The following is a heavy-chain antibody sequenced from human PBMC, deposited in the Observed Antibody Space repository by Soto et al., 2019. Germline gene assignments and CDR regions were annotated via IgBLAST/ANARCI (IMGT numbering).Heavy chain of an antibody. CDR3: ARVKWEVGGPHDY. J-gene: IGHJ4*02. CDR1: GFTFSSYP. CDR2: ISFDESHK. Sequence: QVQLVESGGGVVQPGGSLRLSCAASGFTFSSYPMHWVRQAPGRGLEWVAFISFDESHKYYADSVKGRFTISRDNSKSTLYLQMNSLRAEDTAVYYCARVKWEVGGPHDYWGQGTLVTVSS. D-gene: IGHD1-26*01. V-gene: IGHV3-30-3*01.